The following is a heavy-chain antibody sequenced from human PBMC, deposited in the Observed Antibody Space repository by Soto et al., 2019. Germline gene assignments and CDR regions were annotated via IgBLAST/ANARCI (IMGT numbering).Heavy chain of an antibody. V-gene: IGHV4-39*01. D-gene: IGHD3-9*01. CDR3: ARQEADYDILTGYYRTYGMDV. Sequence: SETLSLTCTVSGGSISSSSYYWGWIRQPPGKGLEWIGSIYYSGSTYYNPSLKSRVTISVDTSKNQFSLKLSSVTAADTAVYYCARQEADYDILTGYYRTYGMDVWGQGTTVTVSS. CDR2: IYYSGST. CDR1: GGSISSSSYY. J-gene: IGHJ6*02.